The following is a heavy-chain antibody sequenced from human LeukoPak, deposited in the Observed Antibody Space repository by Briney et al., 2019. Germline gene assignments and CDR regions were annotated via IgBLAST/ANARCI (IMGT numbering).Heavy chain of an antibody. J-gene: IGHJ4*02. CDR3: TTDTLLYSGSYLPSDY. CDR2: IKQDGSEK. V-gene: IGHV3-7*03. D-gene: IGHD1-26*01. Sequence: GGSLRLSCAASGFTFSSYWMSWVRQAPGKGLEWVANIKQDGSEKYYVDSVKGRFTISRDNAKNSLYLQMNSLKTEDTAVYYCTTDTLLYSGSYLPSDYWGQGTLVTVSS. CDR1: GFTFSSYW.